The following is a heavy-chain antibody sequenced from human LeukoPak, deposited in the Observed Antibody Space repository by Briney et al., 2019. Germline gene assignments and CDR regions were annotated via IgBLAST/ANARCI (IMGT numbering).Heavy chain of an antibody. CDR2: ISSSSRAI. CDR1: GYSISSGYY. Sequence: ETLSLTCTVSGYSISSGYYWGWVRQAPGKGLEWVSDISSSSRAIYYADSVKGRFTISRDNAKNSLYLQMNSLRAEDTAVYYCVRPYSSGWDNWFDPWGQGTLVTVSS. V-gene: IGHV3-48*01. D-gene: IGHD6-19*01. CDR3: VRPYSSGWDNWFDP. J-gene: IGHJ5*02.